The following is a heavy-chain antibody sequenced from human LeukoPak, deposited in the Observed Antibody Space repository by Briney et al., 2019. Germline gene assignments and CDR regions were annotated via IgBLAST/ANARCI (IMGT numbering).Heavy chain of an antibody. Sequence: GASVKVSCKASGNTFSDYYMHWVRQAPGQGLEWMGIINPSGGSTSYAQKFQGRVTMTRDTSTTTLYMELSSLRSEDTAVYYCARAGPDRYNWRQNMDVWGKGTTVTVSS. J-gene: IGHJ6*03. D-gene: IGHD1-20*01. V-gene: IGHV1-46*01. CDR3: ARAGPDRYNWRQNMDV. CDR2: INPSGGST. CDR1: GNTFSDYY.